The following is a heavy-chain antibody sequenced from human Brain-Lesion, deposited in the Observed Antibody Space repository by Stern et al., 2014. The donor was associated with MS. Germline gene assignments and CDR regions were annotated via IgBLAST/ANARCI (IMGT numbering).Heavy chain of an antibody. CDR3: AGEEDIRYCSGGSCTGNWFDP. V-gene: IGHV4-39*01. J-gene: IGHJ5*02. CDR2: IYYSGNT. CDR1: GGSVSSTSYA. D-gene: IGHD2-15*01. Sequence: QLQLQESGPGLVKPSETLSLTCTVAGGSVSSTSYAWAWIRQPPGKGLEWIGTIYYSGNTYYSPSHKTPLPISIDTPKNQFSLQLRSVTAADTAVYYCAGEEDIRYCSGGSCTGNWFDPWGQGTLVTVSS.